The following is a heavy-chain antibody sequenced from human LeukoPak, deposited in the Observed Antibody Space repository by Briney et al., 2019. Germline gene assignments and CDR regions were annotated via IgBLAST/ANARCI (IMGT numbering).Heavy chain of an antibody. Sequence: GGSLRLSCAASGCTFSSYSMKWVRQAAGKGLEWVSSISSSSSYIYYADSVKGRFTTSRDNAKDSLYLQMNSLRAEDTAVYYCARRQYDFWSGYYTPLPDYWGQGTLVTVSS. CDR2: ISSSSSYI. CDR3: ARRQYDFWSGYYTPLPDY. J-gene: IGHJ4*02. CDR1: GCTFSSYS. D-gene: IGHD3-3*01. V-gene: IGHV3-21*01.